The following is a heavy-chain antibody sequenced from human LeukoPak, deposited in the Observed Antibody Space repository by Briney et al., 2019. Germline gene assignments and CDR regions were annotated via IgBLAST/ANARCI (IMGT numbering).Heavy chain of an antibody. CDR3: ARVSYDSSGYRGELDY. Sequence: GGSLRLSCAASGFTFDDYGMSWVRQAPGKGLEWVSGINWNGGSTGYADSAKGRFTISRDNAKNSLYLQMNSLRAEDTALYYCARVSYDSSGYRGELDYWGQGTLVTVSS. J-gene: IGHJ4*02. CDR2: INWNGGST. CDR1: GFTFDDYG. D-gene: IGHD3-22*01. V-gene: IGHV3-20*04.